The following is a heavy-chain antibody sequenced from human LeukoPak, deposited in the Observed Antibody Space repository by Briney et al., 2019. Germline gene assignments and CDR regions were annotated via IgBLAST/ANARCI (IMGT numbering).Heavy chain of an antibody. D-gene: IGHD6-13*01. Sequence: ASVKVSCKASGYTFTSYGISWVRQAPGQGLEWMGWISAYNGNTNYAQKLQGRVTMTTATSTSTAYMELRSLRSDDTAVYYCARDLRPRSSSWYEPRDYWGQGTLVTVSS. J-gene: IGHJ4*02. CDR3: ARDLRPRSSSWYEPRDY. V-gene: IGHV1-18*01. CDR2: ISAYNGNT. CDR1: GYTFTSYG.